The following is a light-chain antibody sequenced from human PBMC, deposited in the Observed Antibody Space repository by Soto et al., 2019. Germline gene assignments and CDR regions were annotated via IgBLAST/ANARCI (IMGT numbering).Light chain of an antibody. CDR2: NNY. J-gene: IGLJ2*01. V-gene: IGLV1-44*01. CDR3: AAWDDSLNGHVV. CDR1: SSNIGRNT. Sequence: QSVLTQPPSASGTPGQRVTTSCAGSSSNIGRNTVNWYHQLPGAAPKLLIYNNYQRPSRVPDRFSGSKSGTSASLAISGLQSEDEADYYCAAWDDSLNGHVVFGGGTKVTVL.